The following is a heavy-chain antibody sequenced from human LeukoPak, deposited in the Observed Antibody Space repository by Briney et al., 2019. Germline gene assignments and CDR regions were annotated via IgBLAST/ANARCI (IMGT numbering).Heavy chain of an antibody. V-gene: IGHV4-59*01. CDR3: ARDTTYYYDSSGYYYVGYFDY. D-gene: IGHD3-22*01. J-gene: IGHJ4*02. CDR1: GGSISSYY. Sequence: SETLSLTCTVSGGSISSYYWSWIRQPPGKGLEWIGYIYYSGSTNYNPSLKSRVTISVDTSKNQFSLKLSSVTAAGTAVYYCARDTTYYYDSSGYYYVGYFDYWGQGTLVTVSS. CDR2: IYYSGST.